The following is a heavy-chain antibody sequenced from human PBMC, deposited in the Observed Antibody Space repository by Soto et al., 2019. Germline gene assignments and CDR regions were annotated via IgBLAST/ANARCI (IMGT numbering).Heavy chain of an antibody. Sequence: SETLSLTCTVSGGSISSYYWSWIRQPPGKGLEWIGYIYYSGSTNYNPSLKSRVTISVDTSKNQFSLKLSSVTAADTAVYYCARSTSGSYFYYYYGMDVWGKGTLVTVSS. J-gene: IGHJ6*04. CDR3: ARSTSGSYFYYYYGMDV. D-gene: IGHD1-26*01. CDR1: GGSISSYY. CDR2: IYYSGST. V-gene: IGHV4-59*12.